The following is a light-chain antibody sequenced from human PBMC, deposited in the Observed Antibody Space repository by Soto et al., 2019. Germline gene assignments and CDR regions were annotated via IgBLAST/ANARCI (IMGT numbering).Light chain of an antibody. CDR2: AAS. J-gene: IGKJ1*01. CDR1: QTITSY. V-gene: IGKV1-39*01. CDR3: QQSYSAAT. Sequence: DIQMTQSPSSLSASVGDRVTITCRASQTITSYLNWYQQKPGKAPKLLIFAASSLQSGVPSRFSGSGSGTDYTLTISSLQPEDFATYYCQQSYSAATFGQGTKVEIK.